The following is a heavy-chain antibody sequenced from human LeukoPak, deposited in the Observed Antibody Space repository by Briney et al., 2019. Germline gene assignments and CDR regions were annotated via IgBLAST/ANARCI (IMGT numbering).Heavy chain of an antibody. CDR1: GYTFTYYY. CDR3: ARGGGGWDAFDI. CDR2: INPNGGST. D-gene: IGHD6-19*01. J-gene: IGHJ3*02. V-gene: IGHV1-46*01. Sequence: GASVNVSCKASGYTFTYYYMHWVRQAPGQGLEWMGIINPNGGSTTYAQKFQGRVTMTRDSSTSTVYMELSSLRSEDTALYYCARGGGGWDAFDIWGQGTMVTVSS.